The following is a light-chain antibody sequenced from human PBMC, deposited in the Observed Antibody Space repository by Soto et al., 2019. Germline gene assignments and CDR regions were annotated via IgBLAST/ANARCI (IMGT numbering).Light chain of an antibody. CDR3: QQYGSSLMYT. V-gene: IGKV3-20*01. CDR1: QSGSSTY. J-gene: IGKJ2*01. Sequence: EIVLTQSPGTLSLSPGERATLSCRASQSGSSTYLTWYQQKPGQAPRLLIYGASSRATGIPDRFSGSGSGTDFTLTISRLEPEDFAVYYCQQYGSSLMYTFGQGTKLEIK. CDR2: GAS.